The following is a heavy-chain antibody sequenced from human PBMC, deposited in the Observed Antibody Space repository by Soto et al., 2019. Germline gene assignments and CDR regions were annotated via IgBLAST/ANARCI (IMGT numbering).Heavy chain of an antibody. CDR2: IYYSGST. CDR1: GGSFSGYY. Sequence: LSLTCAVYGGSFSGYYWSWIRQPPGKGLEWIGYIYYSGSTNYNPSLKSRVTISVDTSKNQFSLKLSSVTAADTAVYYCARGSNHFDYWGQGTLVTVSS. CDR3: ARGSNHFDY. J-gene: IGHJ4*02. D-gene: IGHD4-4*01. V-gene: IGHV4-59*08.